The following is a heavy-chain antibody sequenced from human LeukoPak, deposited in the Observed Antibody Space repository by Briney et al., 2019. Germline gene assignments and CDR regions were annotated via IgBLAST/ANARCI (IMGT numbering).Heavy chain of an antibody. V-gene: IGHV3-21*01. CDR3: TRRFDS. Sequence: GGSLRLSCAASGFTFSSYSMNWVRQVPGKGLEWVSSISSSSSNIYYADSVKGRFTMSRDEAKNSLHLQMNSLRDEDTAVYYCTRRFDSWGQGVLVTVSS. CDR2: ISSSSSNI. J-gene: IGHJ4*02. CDR1: GFTFSSYS.